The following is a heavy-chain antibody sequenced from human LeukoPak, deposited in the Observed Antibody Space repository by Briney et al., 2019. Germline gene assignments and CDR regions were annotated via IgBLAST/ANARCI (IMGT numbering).Heavy chain of an antibody. J-gene: IGHJ4*02. CDR1: GFTFSSYG. CDR3: AKDGPEGRALWFGELFLLYYFDY. D-gene: IGHD3-10*01. CDR2: ISYDGSNK. Sequence: GGSLRLSCAASGFTFSSYGMHWVGQAPGKGLEWVAVISYDGSNKYYADSVKGRFTISRDNSKNTLYLQMNSLRAEDTAVYYCAKDGPEGRALWFGELFLLYYFDYWGQGTLVTVSS. V-gene: IGHV3-30*18.